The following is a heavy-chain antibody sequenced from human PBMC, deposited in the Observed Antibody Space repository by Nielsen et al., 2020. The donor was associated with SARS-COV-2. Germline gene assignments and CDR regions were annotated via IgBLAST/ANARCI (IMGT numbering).Heavy chain of an antibody. CDR2: IYYSGST. V-gene: IGHV4-39*07. CDR1: GGSISSSSYY. J-gene: IGHJ4*02. D-gene: IGHD5-12*01. CDR3: ARDPFRSHIVAPRGHYFDY. Sequence: ESLKISCTVSGGSISSSSYYWGWIRQPPGKGLEWIGSIYYSGSTYYNPSLKSRVTISVDTSKNQFSLKLSSVTAADTAVYYCARDPFRSHIVAPRGHYFDYWGQGTLVTVSS.